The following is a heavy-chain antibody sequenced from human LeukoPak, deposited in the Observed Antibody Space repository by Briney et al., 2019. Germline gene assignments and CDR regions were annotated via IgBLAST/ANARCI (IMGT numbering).Heavy chain of an antibody. CDR3: ITGHRYCSSTTCLFDY. D-gene: IGHD2-2*01. CDR2: IKSKTYGGTT. CDR1: GFTFSSTW. J-gene: IGHJ4*02. Sequence: PGGSLRLSCAASGFTFSSTWMNWVRQVPGKGLEWVGRIKSKTYGGTTDYAAPMKGRFTISTDDSENTLYLQMNSLKSEDTAVYYCITGHRYCSSTTCLFDYWGQGAWSPSPQ. V-gene: IGHV3-15*01.